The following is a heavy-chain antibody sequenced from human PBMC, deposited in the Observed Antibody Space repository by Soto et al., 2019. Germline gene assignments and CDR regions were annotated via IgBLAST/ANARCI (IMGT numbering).Heavy chain of an antibody. V-gene: IGHV4-30-4*02. CDR3: ARDSPHFGP. Sequence: PSGRLSLTCTLSGDSVSSSDGSWIRQTPGKGLEWIGYIYYSGSTYYNPSLKSRVTISVDTSKNQFPLKLSSVTAADTAVYYCARDSPHFGPWGQGTL. CDR1: GDSVSSSD. CDR2: IYYSGST. J-gene: IGHJ5*02.